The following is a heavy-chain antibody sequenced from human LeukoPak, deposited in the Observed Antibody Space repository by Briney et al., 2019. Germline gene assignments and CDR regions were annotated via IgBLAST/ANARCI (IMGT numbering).Heavy chain of an antibody. V-gene: IGHV3-74*01. CDR1: GFTFSSYW. Sequence: GGSLRLSCAASGFTFSSYWMHWVRHAPGKGLVWVSRINSEGSSTSYADSVKGRFTISRDNAKNTVYLQMNSLRAEDTAVYYCARGYRSTRWLQLYWGQGTLVTVSS. D-gene: IGHD1-1*01. J-gene: IGHJ4*02. CDR2: INSEGSST. CDR3: ARGYRSTRWLQLY.